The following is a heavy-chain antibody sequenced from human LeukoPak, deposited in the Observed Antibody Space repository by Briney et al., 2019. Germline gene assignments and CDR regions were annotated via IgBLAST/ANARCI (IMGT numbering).Heavy chain of an antibody. CDR2: INHSGST. V-gene: IGHV4-34*01. Sequence: ASETLSLTCAVYGGSFSGYYWSWIRQPPGKGLEWIGEINHSGSTNYNPSLKSRVTISVDTSKNQFSLKLSSVTAADTAVYYCARLQVTMVRGVIPPYYYYMDVWGKGTTVTISS. D-gene: IGHD3-10*01. CDR1: GGSFSGYY. J-gene: IGHJ6*03. CDR3: ARLQVTMVRGVIPPYYYYMDV.